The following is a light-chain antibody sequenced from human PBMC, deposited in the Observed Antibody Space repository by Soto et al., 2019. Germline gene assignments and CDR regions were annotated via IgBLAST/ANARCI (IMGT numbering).Light chain of an antibody. J-gene: IGKJ1*01. CDR1: QSVLYSSNNKNC. Sequence: DIVMTQSPDSLAVSLGERATINCESSQSVLYSSNNKNCLAWYQQKPGQPPKLLIYWAYIRESGVPDRFSGGGSGTDFTLIISGLQAEDVAVYYCQQYCVRPWTFGQGTKVEIK. V-gene: IGKV4-1*01. CDR2: WAY. CDR3: QQYCVRPWT.